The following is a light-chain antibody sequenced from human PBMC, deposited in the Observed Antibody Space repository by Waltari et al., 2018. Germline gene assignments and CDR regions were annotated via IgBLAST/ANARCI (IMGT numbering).Light chain of an antibody. CDR2: EVN. CDR3: SSYRSTNTWV. V-gene: IGLV2-14*01. Sequence: QPASVSGSPGQSITISCPGTSSDVGGYNYISWYQQRPGKAPKLIIYEVNNRPSGVSNRLSGSKSGHTASRTISGLQPEDEADYYCSSYRSTNTWVFGGGTKLTVL. J-gene: IGLJ3*02. CDR1: SSDVGGYNY.